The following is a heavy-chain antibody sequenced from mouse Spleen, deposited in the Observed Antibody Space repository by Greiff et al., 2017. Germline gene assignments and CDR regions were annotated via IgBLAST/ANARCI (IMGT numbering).Heavy chain of an antibody. CDR1: GYTFTSYW. V-gene: IGHV1-69*01. CDR3: SRRGRYHGYAFDY. Sequence: QVQLQQPGAELVMPGASVKLSCKASGYTFTSYWMHWVKQRPGQGLEWIGEIDPSDSYTNSNQKFKGKATLTVDKSSSTAYMQLSSLTSEDSAVYCCSRRGRYHGYAFDYWGQGTTLTVSS. J-gene: IGHJ2*01. CDR2: IDPSDSYT. D-gene: IGHD2-3*01.